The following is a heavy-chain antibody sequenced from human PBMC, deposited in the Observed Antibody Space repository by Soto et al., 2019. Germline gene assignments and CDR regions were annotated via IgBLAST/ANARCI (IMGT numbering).Heavy chain of an antibody. D-gene: IGHD2-15*01. CDR2: INPNSGGT. Sequence: QVQLVQSGAEVKKPGASVKVSCKASGYTFTGYCMHWVRQAPGQGLEWMGWINPNSGGTNYAQKLQGRVTMTRDTSISTAYMELSRLRSDATAVYYCARDSGGLVGYYGMDVWGQGTTVTVSS. CDR1: GYTFTGYC. J-gene: IGHJ6*02. V-gene: IGHV1-2*02. CDR3: ARDSGGLVGYYGMDV.